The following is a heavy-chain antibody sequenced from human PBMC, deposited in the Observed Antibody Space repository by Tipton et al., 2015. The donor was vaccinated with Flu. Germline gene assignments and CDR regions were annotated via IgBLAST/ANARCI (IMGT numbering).Heavy chain of an antibody. J-gene: IGHJ4*02. D-gene: IGHD3-22*01. Sequence: SLRLSCAASGFTFSSYWMSWVRQAPGKGLEWVANIKQDGSERYYVDSVKGRFTISRDNAKNSLYLQMSSLRAEDTAVYYCARFGPFDSSAQTQSWGQGTLVTVSS. V-gene: IGHV3-7*01. CDR3: ARFGPFDSSAQTQS. CDR1: GFTFSSYW. CDR2: IKQDGSER.